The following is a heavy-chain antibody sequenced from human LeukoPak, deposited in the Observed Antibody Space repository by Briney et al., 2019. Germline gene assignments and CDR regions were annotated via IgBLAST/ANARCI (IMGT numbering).Heavy chain of an antibody. D-gene: IGHD1-26*01. Sequence: GGSLRLSCAAPGFTFSSYSMNCVRQAPGKGLEWVSSISSSSSYIYYADSVKGRFTISRDNAKNSLCLQMNSLRAEDTAVYYCGRVGATGYYFDYWGQGTLVTVSS. CDR2: ISSSSSYI. CDR1: GFTFSSYS. J-gene: IGHJ4*02. V-gene: IGHV3-21*01. CDR3: GRVGATGYYFDY.